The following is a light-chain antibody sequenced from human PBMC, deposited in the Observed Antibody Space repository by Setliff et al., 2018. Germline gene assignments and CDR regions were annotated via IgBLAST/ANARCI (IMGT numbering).Light chain of an antibody. CDR2: DVS. CDR1: SSDVGGYNS. V-gene: IGLV2-11*01. J-gene: IGLJ1*01. CDR3: CSYGGTLYV. Sequence: QSVLAQPRSVSGSPGQSVTISCTGTSSDVGGYNSVPWYQQHPDKPPKLIIYDVSTRPSGVPDRFSGSKSGNTASLTISGLQAEDEADYYCCSYGGTLYVFGTGTKV.